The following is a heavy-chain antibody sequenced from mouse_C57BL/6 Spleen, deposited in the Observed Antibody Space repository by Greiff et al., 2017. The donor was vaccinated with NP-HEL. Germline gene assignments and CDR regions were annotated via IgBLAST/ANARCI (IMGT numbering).Heavy chain of an antibody. V-gene: IGHV1-9*01. CDR2: ILPGSGST. CDR1: GYTFTGYW. D-gene: IGHD1-1*01. J-gene: IGHJ2*01. CDR3: ARSECYYYGSSYVSYFDY. Sequence: QVQLQQSGAELMKPGASVKLSCKATGYTFTGYWIEWVKQRPGHGLEWIGEILPGSGSTNYNEKFKGKATFTADTSSNTAYMQLSSLTTEDSAIYYCARSECYYYGSSYVSYFDYWGQGTTLTVSS.